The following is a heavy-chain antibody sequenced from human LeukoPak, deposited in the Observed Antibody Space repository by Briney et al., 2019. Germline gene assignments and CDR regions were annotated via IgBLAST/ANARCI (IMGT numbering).Heavy chain of an antibody. D-gene: IGHD6-13*01. CDR2: ISYRSSPI. J-gene: IGHJ4*02. V-gene: IGHV3-21*01. Sequence: GGSLRLSCTASGFTFSDCDMSWVRQAPGRGLEWVSSISYRSSPIYYADSVKGRFTISRDNAKNSLYLQMDSLRAGDTAVYYCARAYPPLRTAAAGDQWGQGTLVTVSS. CDR1: GFTFSDCD. CDR3: ARAYPPLRTAAAGDQ.